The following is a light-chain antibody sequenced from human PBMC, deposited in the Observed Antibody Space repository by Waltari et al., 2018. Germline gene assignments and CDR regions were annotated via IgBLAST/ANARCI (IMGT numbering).Light chain of an antibody. CDR2: YAS. J-gene: IGKJ4*01. Sequence: EIVLTQSPAFQSVTPKEKATITCRASQGIGSSLHWYQQKPDQSTKLLIKYASQSISGVRSRFSGRGSWTELTLTMNSLGAEEAATYYCARSSSLPQRFGGATKVEIK. CDR3: ARSSSLPQR. V-gene: IGKV6-21*02. CDR1: QGIGSS.